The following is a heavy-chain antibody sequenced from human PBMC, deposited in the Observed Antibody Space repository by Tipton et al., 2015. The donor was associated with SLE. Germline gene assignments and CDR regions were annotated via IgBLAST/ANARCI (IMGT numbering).Heavy chain of an antibody. Sequence: QLVQSGAEVKKPGASVKISCKASGYTFTDYGLSWVRQAPGQGLEWMGWISAYNDNTNYAQKLQGRVTMTTDTTTSTAYMELRSLRTDDTAVYYCARGGGSWEYYYYYYMDVWGKGTTGTVSS. CDR1: GYTFTDYG. V-gene: IGHV1-18*01. J-gene: IGHJ6*03. CDR2: ISAYNDNT. D-gene: IGHD1-26*01. CDR3: ARGGGSWEYYYYYYMDV.